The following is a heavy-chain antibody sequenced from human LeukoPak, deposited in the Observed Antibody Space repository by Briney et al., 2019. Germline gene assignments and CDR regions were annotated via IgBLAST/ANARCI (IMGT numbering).Heavy chain of an antibody. D-gene: IGHD3-22*01. CDR1: GYTFTGYY. Sequence: ASVKVSCKASGYTFTGYYMHWVRQAPGQGLEWMGWINPNSGGTNYAQKFQGRVTMTRDTSISTAYMELSRLGSDDTAVYYCARGAYYDSSGYSTPAYNWFDPWGQGTLVTVSS. CDR2: INPNSGGT. J-gene: IGHJ5*02. CDR3: ARGAYYDSSGYSTPAYNWFDP. V-gene: IGHV1-2*02.